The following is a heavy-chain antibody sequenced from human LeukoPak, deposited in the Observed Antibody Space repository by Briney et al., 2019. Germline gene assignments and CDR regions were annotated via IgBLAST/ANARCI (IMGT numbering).Heavy chain of an antibody. D-gene: IGHD6-13*01. Sequence: GESLKISCAASGFTFSSYGMHWVRRAPGKGLEWVAVIWYDGSNKYYADSVKGRFTISRDNSKNTLYLQMNSLRAEDTAVYCCAKDRGYSSSWYYFDYWGQGTLVTVSS. CDR2: IWYDGSNK. J-gene: IGHJ4*02. V-gene: IGHV3-33*06. CDR1: GFTFSSYG. CDR3: AKDRGYSSSWYYFDY.